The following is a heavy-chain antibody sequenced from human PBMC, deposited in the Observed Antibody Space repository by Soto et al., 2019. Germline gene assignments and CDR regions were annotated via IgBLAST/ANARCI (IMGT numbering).Heavy chain of an antibody. J-gene: IGHJ6*02. Sequence: SETLSLTCTVSGGSISSYYWSWIRQPPGKGLEWIGYIYYSGSTNYNPSLKSRVTISVDTSKNQFSLKLSSVTAADTAVYYCARHGDSGSYGQRYYYYGMDVWGQGTTVTVSS. CDR2: IYYSGST. D-gene: IGHD1-26*01. CDR3: ARHGDSGSYGQRYYYYGMDV. CDR1: GGSISSYY. V-gene: IGHV4-59*08.